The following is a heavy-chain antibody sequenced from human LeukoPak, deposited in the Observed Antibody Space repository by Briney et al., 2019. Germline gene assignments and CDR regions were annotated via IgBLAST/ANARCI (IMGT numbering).Heavy chain of an antibody. V-gene: IGHV3-15*01. Sequence: GGSLRLSCAASGFTFSNAWMSWVRQAPGKGLEWVGRIKSKTDGGTPDYAAPVKGRFTISRDDSKNTLYLQMNSLKTEDTAVYYCTTDLRLWFGDLPRWFDPWGQGTLVTVSS. CDR2: IKSKTDGGTP. J-gene: IGHJ5*02. D-gene: IGHD3-10*01. CDR1: GFTFSNAW. CDR3: TTDLRLWFGDLPRWFDP.